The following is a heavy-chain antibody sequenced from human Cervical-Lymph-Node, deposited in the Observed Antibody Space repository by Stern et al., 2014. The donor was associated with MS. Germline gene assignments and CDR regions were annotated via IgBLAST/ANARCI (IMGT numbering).Heavy chain of an antibody. Sequence: QVQLVQSGAEVKKPGASVKVSCKASGYTFTSYGISWVRQAPGQGLEWMGWISAYNGNTNYGQKLQGRVTMTTDTSTSTAYMELRSLRSDDTAVYYCARTPYCSSTSCPNGAYYYYYGMDVWGQGTTVTVSS. CDR3: ARTPYCSSTSCPNGAYYYYYGMDV. V-gene: IGHV1-18*01. J-gene: IGHJ6*02. D-gene: IGHD2-2*01. CDR2: ISAYNGNT. CDR1: GYTFTSYG.